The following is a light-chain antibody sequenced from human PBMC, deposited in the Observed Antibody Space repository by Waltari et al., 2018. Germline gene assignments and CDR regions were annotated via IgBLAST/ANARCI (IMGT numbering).Light chain of an antibody. CDR1: QDIGTS. CDR3: QEFYGSLSRT. V-gene: IGKV1-NL1*01. CDR2: VAS. Sequence: DIQMTQSPSSLSASVGDPITITCRASQDIGTSLAWYQQKPGEAPKLLVFVASRLQGGVPSRFSGNGSGTDFSLTIRSLQPEDFATYYCQEFYGSLSRTFGGGTKVDIK. J-gene: IGKJ4*01.